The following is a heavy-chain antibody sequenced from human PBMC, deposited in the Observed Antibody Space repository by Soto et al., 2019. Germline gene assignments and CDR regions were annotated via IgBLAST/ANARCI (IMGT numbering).Heavy chain of an antibody. CDR2: IYYSGST. J-gene: IGHJ5*02. D-gene: IGHD6-13*01. V-gene: IGHV4-59*01. CDR3: ARGIAAAGTYWFDP. Sequence: SETLSLTCTVSGGSISSYYWSWIRQPPGKGLEWIGYIYYSGSTNYNPSLKSRVTISVDTSKNQFSLKLSSVTAADTAVYYCARGIAAAGTYWFDPWGQGTLVTVS. CDR1: GGSISSYY.